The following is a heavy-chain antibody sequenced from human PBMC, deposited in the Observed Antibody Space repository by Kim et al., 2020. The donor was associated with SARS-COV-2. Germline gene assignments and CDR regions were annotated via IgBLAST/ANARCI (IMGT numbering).Heavy chain of an antibody. CDR3: ARARITMIVVVTEFDY. Sequence: PSLKSRVTISVDTSKNQFSLKLSSVTAADTAVYYCARARITMIVVVTEFDYWGQGTLVTVSS. V-gene: IGHV4-31*02. J-gene: IGHJ4*02. D-gene: IGHD3-22*01.